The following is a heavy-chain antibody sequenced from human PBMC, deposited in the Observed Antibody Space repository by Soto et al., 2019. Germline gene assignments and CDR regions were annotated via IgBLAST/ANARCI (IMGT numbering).Heavy chain of an antibody. Sequence: EVQLVESGGGLVQPGRCLRLSCAASGFIFDDYAMHWVRQSPGKGLELVSGISWNSGHIDYAAPVRGRFTISRDSDMNSIQLETKSLTSEDTALYVSAKARDLGKCGDNCPGPSGADPWGLGALGTVSS. J-gene: IGHJ5*02. CDR1: GFIFDDYA. CDR3: AKARDLGKCGDNCPGPSGADP. CDR2: ISWNSGHI. V-gene: IGHV3-9*01. D-gene: IGHD2-21*02.